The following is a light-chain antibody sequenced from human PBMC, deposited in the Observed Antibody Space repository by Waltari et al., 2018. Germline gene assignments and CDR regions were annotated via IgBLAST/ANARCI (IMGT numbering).Light chain of an antibody. J-gene: IGKJ3*01. CDR2: LGS. V-gene: IGKV2-28*01. CDR3: MQVLEIVFT. CDR1: QSLLHSSGYNY. Sequence: DIVMTQSPLSLPVTPGEPASISCRSSQSLLHSSGYNYVDWYLQKPGQSPQLLIYLGSNRASRVPDRFSGSGSGTDFTLKISRVETEDVGVYYCMQVLEIVFTFCPGTKVDIK.